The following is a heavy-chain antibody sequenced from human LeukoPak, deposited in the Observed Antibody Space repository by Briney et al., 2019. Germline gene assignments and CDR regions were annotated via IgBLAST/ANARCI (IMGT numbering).Heavy chain of an antibody. CDR2: ISYDGSNK. J-gene: IGHJ4*02. V-gene: IGHV3-30-3*01. CDR3: ARDRPYYDFWSGLDY. D-gene: IGHD3-3*01. Sequence: GGSLRLSCAASGFTFSSYAMHWVRQAPGKGLEWVAVISYDGSNKYYADSVKGRFTISRDNSKNTLYLQMNSLRAEDTAVYYCARDRPYYDFWSGLDYWGQGTLVTVSS. CDR1: GFTFSSYA.